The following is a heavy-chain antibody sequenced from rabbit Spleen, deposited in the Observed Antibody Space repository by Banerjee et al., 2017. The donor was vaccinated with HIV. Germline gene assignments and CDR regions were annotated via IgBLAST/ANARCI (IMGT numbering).Heavy chain of an antibody. CDR2: INTATGKD. CDR1: GFDFSSYG. D-gene: IGHD4-1*01. Sequence: QEQLVESGGGLVQPGGSLKLSCKASGFDFSSYGMSWVRQAPGKGLEWIGCINTATGKDVYASWAKGRFTISTTSSTTVTLQMTSLTAADTATYFCARDLAGVIGWNFSLWGQGTLVTVS. V-gene: IGHV1S45*01. CDR3: ARDLAGVIGWNFSL. J-gene: IGHJ4*01.